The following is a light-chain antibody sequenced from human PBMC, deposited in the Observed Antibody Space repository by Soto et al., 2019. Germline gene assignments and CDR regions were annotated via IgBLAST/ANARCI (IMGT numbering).Light chain of an antibody. CDR2: YSS. J-gene: IGKJ5*01. Sequence: EIVLTQSPATLSLSPGERATLSCRASHSVSSFLAWFQPKPCQAPRLLIYYSSNWATCIPARFSGSGSGTDFTLTISSLEPEDFAVYYCQQRSNWITFGQGTRLEIK. V-gene: IGKV3-11*01. CDR3: QQRSNWIT. CDR1: HSVSSF.